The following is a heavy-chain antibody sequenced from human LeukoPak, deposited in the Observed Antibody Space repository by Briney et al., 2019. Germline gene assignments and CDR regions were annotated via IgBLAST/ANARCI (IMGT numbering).Heavy chain of an antibody. CDR2: IIPSFATV. CDR3: ARGYDYDSSGYDYVDAFDI. V-gene: IGHV1-69*13. CDR1: GGTFRNYA. Sequence: SVKVSCKASGGTFRNYAFSWVRQAPGQGLEWMGGIIPSFATVNYAQNFQGRVTITADESTSTAYMELSSLRSEDTAVYYCARGYDYDSSGYDYVDAFDIWGQGTMVTVSS. D-gene: IGHD3-22*01. J-gene: IGHJ3*02.